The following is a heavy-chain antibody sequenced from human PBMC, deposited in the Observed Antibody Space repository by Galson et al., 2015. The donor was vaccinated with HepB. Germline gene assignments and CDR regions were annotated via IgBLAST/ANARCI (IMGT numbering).Heavy chain of an antibody. CDR1: GGSISSDGFS. Sequence: TLSLTCAVSGGSISSDGFSWSWIRQPPGKGLEWIGYIYYSGSTYYNPSLKSRVTISVDTSKNQFSLKLSSVTAADTAVYYCARGRMPFTIPLFDPWGQGTLVTVSS. D-gene: IGHD3-9*01. CDR2: IYYSGST. V-gene: IGHV4-30-4*07. J-gene: IGHJ5*02. CDR3: ARGRMPFTIPLFDP.